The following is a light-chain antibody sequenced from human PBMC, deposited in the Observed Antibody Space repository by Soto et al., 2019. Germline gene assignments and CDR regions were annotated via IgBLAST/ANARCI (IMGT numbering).Light chain of an antibody. CDR2: DAS. CDR1: ESVRSY. V-gene: IGKV3-11*01. Sequence: ETVLTQSPATLSLSPGERATLSCRASESVRSYLAWYQQKPGQAPRLLICDASKRVTGIPARFSGSGSGTDLTLTISSLENGDFEVSYCQQYNNWPTFGQGTRLEIK. CDR3: QQYNNWPT. J-gene: IGKJ5*01.